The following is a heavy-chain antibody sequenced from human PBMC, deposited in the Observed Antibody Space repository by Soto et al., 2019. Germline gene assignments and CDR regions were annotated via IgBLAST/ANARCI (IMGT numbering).Heavy chain of an antibody. J-gene: IGHJ6*02. CDR2: ISSSSYI. D-gene: IGHD5-12*01. CDR1: GFTFSSYS. V-gene: IGHV3-21*01. Sequence: GGSLRLSCAASGFTFSSYSMNWVRQAPGKGLEWVSSISSSSYIYYADSVKGRFTISRDNAKNSLYLQMNSLRAEDTAVYYCAREMATRWNYYHYGMDVWGQGTTVTVSS. CDR3: AREMATRWNYYHYGMDV.